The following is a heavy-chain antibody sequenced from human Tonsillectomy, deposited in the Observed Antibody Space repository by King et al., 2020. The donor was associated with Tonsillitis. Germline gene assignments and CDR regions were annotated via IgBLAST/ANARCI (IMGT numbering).Heavy chain of an antibody. V-gene: IGHV3-74*01. CDR2: INSDGSST. D-gene: IGHD4-23*01. J-gene: IGHJ2*01. Sequence: VQLVESGGGLVQPGGSLRLSCAASGFTFSSYWMHWVRQAPGKGLVWVSRINSDGSSTTYADSVKGRFNISRDNAKNTLYLQMNSLRTEDTAVYYCARGWDDYGGNSPGGYFDLWGRGTLVTVSS. CDR3: ARGWDDYGGNSPGGYFDL. CDR1: GFTFSSYW.